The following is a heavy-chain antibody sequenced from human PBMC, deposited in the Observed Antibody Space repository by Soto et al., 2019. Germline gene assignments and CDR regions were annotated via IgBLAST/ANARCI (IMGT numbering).Heavy chain of an antibody. CDR3: ARATAKAGLNWFDP. Sequence: PGESLKISCKGSGYSFISYWIGWVRQTPGKGLEWMGIIYPGDSDTRYSPSFQGQVTISADKSITTAYLQWSSLKASDTAMYYCARATAKAGLNWFDPWGQGTLVTVSS. V-gene: IGHV5-51*01. D-gene: IGHD6-13*01. CDR2: IYPGDSDT. J-gene: IGHJ5*02. CDR1: GYSFISYW.